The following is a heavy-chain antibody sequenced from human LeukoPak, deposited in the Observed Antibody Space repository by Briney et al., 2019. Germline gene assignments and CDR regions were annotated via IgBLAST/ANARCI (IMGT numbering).Heavy chain of an antibody. Sequence: GGSLRLSCAASGFTFSSYWMHWVRQAPGKGLVWVSGINSDGTYTNYADSVKGRFTFSRDNAQNTLYLQMNSLRAEDTAVYCCARDRAVGVTDFDYWGQGTLVTVSS. CDR2: INSDGTYT. J-gene: IGHJ4*02. D-gene: IGHD2-21*02. V-gene: IGHV3-74*01. CDR3: ARDRAVGVTDFDY. CDR1: GFTFSSYW.